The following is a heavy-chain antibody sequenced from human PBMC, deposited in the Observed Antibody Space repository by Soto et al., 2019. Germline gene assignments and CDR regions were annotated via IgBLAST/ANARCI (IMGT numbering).Heavy chain of an antibody. V-gene: IGHV3-15*07. J-gene: IGHJ3*02. D-gene: IGHD3-10*01. CDR1: GFTFSNAW. CDR2: IKSKTDGGTT. Sequence: GGSLRLSCAASGFTFSNAWMNWVRQAPGKGLEWVGRIKSKTDGGTTDYAAPVKDKFTISRDDSKNTLYLQMNSLKTEDTAVYYCTTLLLWFGPDSYDIWGQGTMVTVSS. CDR3: TTLLLWFGPDSYDI.